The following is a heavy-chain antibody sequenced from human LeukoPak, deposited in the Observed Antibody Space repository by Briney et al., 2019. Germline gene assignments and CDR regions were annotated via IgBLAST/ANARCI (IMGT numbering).Heavy chain of an antibody. V-gene: IGHV3-30*02. CDR1: GFTFSNYA. J-gene: IGHJ4*02. CDR3: AKDRANAWTSDY. Sequence: TGGSLRLSCAASGFTFSNYAMYWLRQAPGKGLEWVAFTTYDEGDKFYADSVKGRFTISRDNSKNTLYLQMNSLRAEDTALYYCAKDRANAWTSDYWGRGTLVTVSS. CDR2: TTYDEGDK. D-gene: IGHD3/OR15-3a*01.